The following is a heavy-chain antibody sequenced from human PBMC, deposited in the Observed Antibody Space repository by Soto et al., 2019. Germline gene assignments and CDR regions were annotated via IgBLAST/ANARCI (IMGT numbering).Heavy chain of an antibody. V-gene: IGHV3-74*01. CDR2: INTDGSII. Sequence: EVRLVESGGGLVQPGGSLRLSCAASGLIFSNYKMHWVRQAPGKGLVWVSRINTDGSIIDYADSVKGRFTVSRDNAKNTLYLKMNSLSADDTAVYYCARDTDGLHYWGQGTLVTVSS. CDR1: GLIFSNYK. CDR3: ARDTDGLHY. J-gene: IGHJ4*02.